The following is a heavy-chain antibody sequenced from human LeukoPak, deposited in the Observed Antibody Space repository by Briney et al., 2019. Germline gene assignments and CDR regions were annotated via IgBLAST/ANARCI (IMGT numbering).Heavy chain of an antibody. V-gene: IGHV1-69*13. J-gene: IGHJ3*02. CDR1: GGTFSSYA. CDR2: IIPIFGTA. CDR3: ARSIAALNVMWAFDI. D-gene: IGHD6-6*01. Sequence: SVKVSCKASGGTFSSYAISWVRQAPGQGLEWMGGIIPIFGTANYAQKFQGRVTITADESTSTAYMELSSLRSEDTAVYYCARSIAALNVMWAFDIWGQGTMATVSS.